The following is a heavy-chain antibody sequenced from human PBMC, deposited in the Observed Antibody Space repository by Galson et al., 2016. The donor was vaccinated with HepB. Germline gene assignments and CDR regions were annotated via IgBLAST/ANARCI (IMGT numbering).Heavy chain of an antibody. CDR1: GYAFTTYI. CDR2: IDAGNGNR. CDR3: ASSGPRGYSGYYAYFDYYYALEV. V-gene: IGHV1-3*01. J-gene: IGHJ6*02. D-gene: IGHD5-12*01. Sequence: SVKVSCKTSGYAFTTYIIAWVRQAPGQGLEWMGWIDAGNGNRKYSQKFQGRVTITRDTSASTAYMELSSLRSEGTAVYFCASSGPRGYSGYYAYFDYYYALEVGGQGTTVTVSS.